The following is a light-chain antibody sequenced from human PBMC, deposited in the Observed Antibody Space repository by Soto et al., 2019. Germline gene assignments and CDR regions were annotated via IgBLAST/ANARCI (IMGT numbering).Light chain of an antibody. V-gene: IGLV1-44*01. J-gene: IGLJ1*01. CDR3: ATWDDSRSSYV. CDR2: NTS. CDR1: SSEIGGNA. Sequence: QSVLTQPPSASGTPGQGVTISCSGGSSEIGGNAINWYQHLPGTAPKLLVYNTSQRPSGVPDRFSGSKSGASASLAISGLESEDEADYYCATWDDSRSSYVFGTGTKVTVL.